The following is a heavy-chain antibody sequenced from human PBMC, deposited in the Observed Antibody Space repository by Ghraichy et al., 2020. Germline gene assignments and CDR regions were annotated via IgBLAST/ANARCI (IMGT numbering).Heavy chain of an antibody. Sequence: SVKVSCKASGGTFSSYAISWVRQAPGQGLEWMGGIIPIFGTANYAQKFQGRVTITADESTSTAYMELSSLRSEDTAVYYCARDRVYSGSPEYYFDYWGQGTLVTVSS. CDR3: ARDRVYSGSPEYYFDY. CDR1: GGTFSSYA. J-gene: IGHJ4*02. V-gene: IGHV1-69*13. CDR2: IIPIFGTA. D-gene: IGHD1-26*01.